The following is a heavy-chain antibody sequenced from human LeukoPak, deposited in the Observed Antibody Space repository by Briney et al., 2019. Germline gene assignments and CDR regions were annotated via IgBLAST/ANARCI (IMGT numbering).Heavy chain of an antibody. D-gene: IGHD2-2*01. V-gene: IGHV3-21*01. CDR1: GFTFSSYS. CDR2: ISSSSSYI. Sequence: GGSLRLSCAASGFTFSSYSMNWVRQAPEKGLEWVSSISSSSSYIYYADSVKGRFTISRDNAKNSLYLQMNSLRAEDTAVYYCARDNPDRYCSSTSCYQDYWGQGTLVTVSS. J-gene: IGHJ4*02. CDR3: ARDNPDRYCSSTSCYQDY.